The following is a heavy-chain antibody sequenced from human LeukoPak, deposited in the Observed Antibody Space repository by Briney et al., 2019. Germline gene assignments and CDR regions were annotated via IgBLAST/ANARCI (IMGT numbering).Heavy chain of an antibody. V-gene: IGHV3-9*01. CDR1: GFTFDDYA. CDR3: AKVRTRYCSGGSCYSPFDY. D-gene: IGHD2-15*01. CDR2: ISWNSGSI. Sequence: GRSLRLSCAASGFTFDDYAMHWVRQAPGKGLEWVSGISWNSGSIGYADSVKGRFTISRDNAKNSLYLQMNSLRAEDTALYYCAKVRTRYCSGGSCYSPFDYWGQGTLVTVSS. J-gene: IGHJ4*02.